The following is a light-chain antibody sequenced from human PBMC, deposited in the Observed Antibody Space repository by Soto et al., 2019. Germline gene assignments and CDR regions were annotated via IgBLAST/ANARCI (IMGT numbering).Light chain of an antibody. CDR1: QSVSSSY. V-gene: IGKV3-20*01. CDR2: RAS. CDR3: QQYGSSRA. Sequence: EIVLTQSPGTLSLSPGERATLSCRASQSVSSSYLAWYQQKPGQAPRLLIYRASSRATGIPDRFSGSGSGTDFTLTISRLEPEDFAVYYCQQYGSSRALGQGTKVEIK. J-gene: IGKJ1*01.